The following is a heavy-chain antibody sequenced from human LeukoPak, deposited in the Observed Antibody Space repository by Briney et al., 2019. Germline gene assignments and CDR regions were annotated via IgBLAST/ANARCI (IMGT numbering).Heavy chain of an antibody. CDR3: ANALGGGNTWYYFDC. J-gene: IGHJ4*02. Sequence: GGSLRLSCAASGFTFSSYAMSWVRQAPGKGLEWVSSLSGSGGSPNYANSVKGRFTISRDNSKDTLYLQMNSLRAEDTAVYYCANALGGGNTWYYFDCWGQGTLVTVSS. D-gene: IGHD6-13*01. CDR1: GFTFSSYA. CDR2: LSGSGGSP. V-gene: IGHV3-23*01.